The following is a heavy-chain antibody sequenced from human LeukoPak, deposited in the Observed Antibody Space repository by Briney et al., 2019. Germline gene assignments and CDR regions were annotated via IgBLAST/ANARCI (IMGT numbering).Heavy chain of an antibody. Sequence: ASVKVSCKASGYTFTGYYMHWVRLAPGQGLEWMGWINPNSGGTNYAQKFQGRVTMTRDTSISTAYMELSRLRSDDTAVYYCAGIAAAGYNWFDPWGQGTLVTVSS. CDR3: AGIAAAGYNWFDP. CDR1: GYTFTGYY. D-gene: IGHD6-13*01. CDR2: INPNSGGT. V-gene: IGHV1-2*02. J-gene: IGHJ5*02.